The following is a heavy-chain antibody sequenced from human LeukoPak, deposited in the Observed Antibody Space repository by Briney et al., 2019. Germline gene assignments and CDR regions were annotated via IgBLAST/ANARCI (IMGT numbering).Heavy chain of an antibody. V-gene: IGHV4-38-2*01. D-gene: IGHD3-16*01. Sequence: SETLSLTCAVSGYSISSGYYWGWSRQPPGKGLEWIGSIYHSGSTYYNPSLKSRVTISVDTSKNQFSLKLSSVTAADTAVYYCARHTLYGVESWFDPWGQGTLVTVSS. CDR2: IYHSGST. CDR3: ARHTLYGVESWFDP. J-gene: IGHJ5*02. CDR1: GYSISSGYY.